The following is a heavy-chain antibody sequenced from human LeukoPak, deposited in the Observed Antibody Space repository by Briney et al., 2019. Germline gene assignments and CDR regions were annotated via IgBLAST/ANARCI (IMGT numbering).Heavy chain of an antibody. D-gene: IGHD1-14*01. J-gene: IGHJ6*03. CDR1: GASISSYY. CDR3: ASPGNHYHYMDV. V-gene: IGHV4-59*12. CDR2: IYYSGST. Sequence: PSETLSLTCTVSGASISSYYWSWIRQSPGKGLEWIGYIYYSGSTNYNPSLKSRVTISVDTSKNQFSLKLTSVTAADTAVYYCASPGNHYHYMDVWGKGTTVTVSS.